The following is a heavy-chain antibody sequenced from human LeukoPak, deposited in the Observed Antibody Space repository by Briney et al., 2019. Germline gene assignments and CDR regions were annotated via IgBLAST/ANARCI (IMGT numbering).Heavy chain of an antibody. V-gene: IGHV3-30*02. J-gene: IGHJ3*02. CDR2: IRYDGSNK. D-gene: IGHD3-22*01. Sequence: PGGSLRLSCAASGFTFSSYGMHWVRQAPGKGLEWVAFIRYDGSNKYYADSVKGRFTISRDNSKNTLYLQMNSLRAEDTAVYYCAKDPNYYDSSGMEAGAFDIWGQGTMVTVSS. CDR1: GFTFSSYG. CDR3: AKDPNYYDSSGMEAGAFDI.